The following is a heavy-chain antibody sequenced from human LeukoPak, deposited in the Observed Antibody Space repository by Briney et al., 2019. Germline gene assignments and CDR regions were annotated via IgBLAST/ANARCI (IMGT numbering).Heavy chain of an antibody. CDR1: GYTFTSYG. CDR2: TSAYNGNT. V-gene: IGHV1-18*01. D-gene: IGHD4-17*01. Sequence: ASVKVSCKASGYTFTSYGISWVRQAPGQGLEWMGWTSAYNGNTNYAQKLQGRVTMTTDTSTSTAYMELRSLRSDDTAVYYCARVEGAYGDYDFDYWGQGTLVTVSS. CDR3: ARVEGAYGDYDFDY. J-gene: IGHJ4*02.